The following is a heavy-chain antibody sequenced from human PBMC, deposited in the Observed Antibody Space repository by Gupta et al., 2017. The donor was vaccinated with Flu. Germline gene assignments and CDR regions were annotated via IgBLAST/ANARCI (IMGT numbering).Heavy chain of an antibody. J-gene: IGHJ6*02. D-gene: IGHD1-26*01. Sequence: QVQLVESGGGLVKPGGSLRLSCAASGFNFHDYYMSWIRKAPGKGLEWVSYISSGHRTITYMLSVNDRFTISRDDAKKSLFLEMNSLSGEDTAIYYCAGDGSGAFSTYGMDVWGLGATVIVSS. CDR1: GFNFHDYY. CDR2: ISSGHRTI. V-gene: IGHV3-11*01. CDR3: AGDGSGAFSTYGMDV.